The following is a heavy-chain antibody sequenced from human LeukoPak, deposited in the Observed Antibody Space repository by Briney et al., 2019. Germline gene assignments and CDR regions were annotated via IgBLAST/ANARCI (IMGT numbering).Heavy chain of an antibody. CDR3: ADSSIAARPFDP. D-gene: IGHD6-6*01. CDR1: GGTFSSYA. V-gene: IGHV1-69*13. CDR2: IIPIFGTA. Sequence: SVKVSCKASGGTFSSYAISWVRQAPGQGLEWMGGIIPIFGTANYTQKFQGRVTITADESTSAAYMELSSLRSEDTAVYYCADSSIAARPFDPWGQGTLVTVSS. J-gene: IGHJ5*02.